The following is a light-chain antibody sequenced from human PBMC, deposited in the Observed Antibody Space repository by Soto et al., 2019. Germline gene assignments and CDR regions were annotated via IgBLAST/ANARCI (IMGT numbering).Light chain of an antibody. CDR2: KAS. CDR3: QQSYSRPRT. CDR1: QSITGW. Sequence: DIQMTQSPSTLSASVGDRVTITCRASQSITGWLAWFQQKPGKAPKLLISKASNLESGVPSRFSGSGSGTEFTLTISSLQPEDFATYFCQQSYSRPRTFGQGTKVDIK. V-gene: IGKV1-5*03. J-gene: IGKJ1*01.